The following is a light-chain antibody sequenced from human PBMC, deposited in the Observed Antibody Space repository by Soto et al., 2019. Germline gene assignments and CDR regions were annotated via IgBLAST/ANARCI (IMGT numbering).Light chain of an antibody. CDR2: DAS. Sequence: EIVLTQSPGTLSLSPGESATLSCRASQTVGRNYLAWFQHKPGQAPRLLIYDASKWATGVPDRFSGSGSGTEFTLTVSRLEPEDFAVFYCHQYAYSPLTFGVGTKVELK. CDR1: QTVGRNY. V-gene: IGKV3-20*01. CDR3: HQYAYSPLT. J-gene: IGKJ4*01.